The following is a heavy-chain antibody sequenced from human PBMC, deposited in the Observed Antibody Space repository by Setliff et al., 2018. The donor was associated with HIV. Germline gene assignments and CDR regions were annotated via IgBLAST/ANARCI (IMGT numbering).Heavy chain of an antibody. V-gene: IGHV4-61*02. D-gene: IGHD5-18*01. J-gene: IGHJ4*02. CDR3: ASTGGYSYGVFDS. CDR2: IYTSGST. Sequence: PSETLSLTCTVSGGSISSGSYYWSWIRQPAGKGLEWIGRIYTSGSTNYNPSLKSRVTISVDTAKNQFSLKLSSVTAADTAVYYCASTGGYSYGVFDSWGQGALVTVSS. CDR1: GGSISSGSYY.